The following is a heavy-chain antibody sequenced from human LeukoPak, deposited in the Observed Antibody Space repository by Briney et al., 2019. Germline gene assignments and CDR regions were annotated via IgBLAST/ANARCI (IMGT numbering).Heavy chain of an antibody. J-gene: IGHJ5*02. V-gene: IGHV1-18*01. CDR3: ARDLSYTAPNWFDP. Sequence: AASVKVSYKASGYTFTSYGISWVRQAPGQGLEWMGWISAYNGNTNYAQKLQGRVTMTTDTSTSTAYMELRSLRSDDTAVYCCARDLSYTAPNWFDPWGQGTLVTVSS. CDR1: GYTFTSYG. CDR2: ISAYNGNT. D-gene: IGHD5-18*01.